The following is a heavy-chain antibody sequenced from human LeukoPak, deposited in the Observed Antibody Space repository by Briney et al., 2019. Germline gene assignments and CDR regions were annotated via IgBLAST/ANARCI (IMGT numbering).Heavy chain of an antibody. Sequence: SETLSPTCSVSGGSISSYYWSWIRQPPGRGVEWIGYIYYSGSTNYNPSLKSRVTISVDTSKNQFSLKLSSVTAADTAVYYCARVGTDSSGYFSLDYWGQGTLVTVSS. CDR2: IYYSGST. J-gene: IGHJ4*02. D-gene: IGHD3-22*01. V-gene: IGHV4-59*01. CDR3: ARVGTDSSGYFSLDY. CDR1: GGSISSYY.